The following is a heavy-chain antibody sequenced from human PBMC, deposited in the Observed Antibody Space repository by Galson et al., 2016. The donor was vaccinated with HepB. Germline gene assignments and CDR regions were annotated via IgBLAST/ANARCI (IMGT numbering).Heavy chain of an antibody. Sequence: PALVKPPQTLTLTCTFSGFSLRTSGMCLSWIRQPPGKALEWLALIDWDDDKYYSRSLKTRLTISKDTSKNQVVLTMTNMDPVDTATYYCARIKWVSSDWFALDNWGQGTLFSVSS. CDR2: IDWDDDK. J-gene: IGHJ4*02. CDR3: ARIKWVSSDWFALDN. V-gene: IGHV2-70*01. CDR1: GFSLRTSGMC. D-gene: IGHD6-19*01.